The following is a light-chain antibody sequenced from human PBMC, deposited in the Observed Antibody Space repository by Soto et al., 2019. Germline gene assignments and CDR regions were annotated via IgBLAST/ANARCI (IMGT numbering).Light chain of an antibody. V-gene: IGLV2-18*01. CDR1: SSDLGSNNR. CDR2: EVS. Sequence: QSALTQPPSLSGSPGQSGTISCIGTSSDLGSNNRVSWYHQPPGTAPKLIIYEVSNQPSGVPDLFSGSKSGITASLTISGLQTEDEADYYCSLYRSSSTLFGTGTKVTVL. J-gene: IGLJ1*01. CDR3: SLYRSSSTL.